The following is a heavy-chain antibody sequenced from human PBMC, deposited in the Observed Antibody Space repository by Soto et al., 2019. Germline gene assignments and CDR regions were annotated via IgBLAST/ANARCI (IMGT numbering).Heavy chain of an antibody. CDR2: INTDGSVT. CDR1: GFTFSNYW. CDR3: ARATMGTLDY. Sequence: PGGSLRLSCAASGFTFSNYWMYWVRQAPGKGLVWASRINTDGSVTNYTDSVKGRFTISRDNAKNTLYLEMKSLRAEDTAVYYCARATMGTLDYWGQGTLVTVSS. V-gene: IGHV3-74*01. D-gene: IGHD7-27*01. J-gene: IGHJ4*02.